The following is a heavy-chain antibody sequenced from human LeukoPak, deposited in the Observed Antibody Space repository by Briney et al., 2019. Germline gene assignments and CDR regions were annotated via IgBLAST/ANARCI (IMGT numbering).Heavy chain of an antibody. J-gene: IGHJ5*02. CDR3: AKDGYGSGGRWFDP. CDR2: FRGDGVST. V-gene: IGHV3-23*01. D-gene: IGHD3-10*01. CDR1: GFSFSTFG. Sequence: PGGSLRLSCTASGFSFSTFGMNWVRQAPGKGLEWISSFRGDGVSTYYAESVRGRFTISSDKSEKTLYLQMNSLRAEDSAVYYCAKDGYGSGGRWFDPWGRGTLVTVSS.